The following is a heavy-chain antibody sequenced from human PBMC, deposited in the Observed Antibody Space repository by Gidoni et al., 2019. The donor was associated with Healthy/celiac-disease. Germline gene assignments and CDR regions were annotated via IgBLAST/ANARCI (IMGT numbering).Heavy chain of an antibody. CDR1: GFTFSRYS. CDR3: ARVRNYYDSSGYYYDAFDI. CDR2: ISSSSSYI. J-gene: IGHJ3*02. Sequence: EVQLVESGGGLVKPGGSLRLSCAASGFTFSRYSMNWVRQAPGKGLEWVSSISSSSSYIYYADSVKGRFTISRDNAKNSLYLQMNSLRAEDTAVYYCARVRNYYDSSGYYYDAFDIWGQGTMVTVSS. V-gene: IGHV3-21*01. D-gene: IGHD3-22*01.